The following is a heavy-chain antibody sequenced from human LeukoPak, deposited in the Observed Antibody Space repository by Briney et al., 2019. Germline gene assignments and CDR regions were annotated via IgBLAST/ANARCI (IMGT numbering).Heavy chain of an antibody. CDR2: MNADGRTI. CDR3: ATAGNYRFDS. CDR1: GFPFSTYW. Sequence: PGGSLRLSCAASGFPFSTYWMPWVRQTPGKGLVWVSRMNADGRTINYADSVKGRFTISRDNAKNTLYLQMNNLRDEDTAVYYCATAGNYRFDSWGQGTLVTVSS. D-gene: IGHD1-7*01. J-gene: IGHJ4*02. V-gene: IGHV3-74*01.